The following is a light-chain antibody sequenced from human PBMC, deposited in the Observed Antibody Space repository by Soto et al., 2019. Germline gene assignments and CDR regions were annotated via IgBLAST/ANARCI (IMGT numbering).Light chain of an antibody. CDR1: QSISNH. J-gene: IGKJ1*01. CDR2: AAS. CDR3: QQSYSGPPT. Sequence: DIQMTQSPSSLSASVEDRVIITCRASQSISNHLNWYQHKPGKAPKLLIFAASSLQSGVPSRFSGGRSGPDFTLTISSLQPEDFPTSYCQQSYSGPPTLGKGTKVDI. V-gene: IGKV1-39*01.